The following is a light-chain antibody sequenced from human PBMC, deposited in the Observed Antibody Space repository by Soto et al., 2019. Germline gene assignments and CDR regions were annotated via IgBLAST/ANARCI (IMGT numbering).Light chain of an antibody. CDR1: QSLRSGD. V-gene: IGKV3-20*01. J-gene: IGKJ1*01. CDR2: GAS. CDR3: HQFGYSPRP. Sequence: VLPRSKGALSLSPGERATLSCRASQSLRSGDLAWYQQIPGQAPRLLIYGASSRATGIPDRFSGSGSGTDFTLAIRRLEPEDFAVYYCHQFGYSPRPFGQGTKV.